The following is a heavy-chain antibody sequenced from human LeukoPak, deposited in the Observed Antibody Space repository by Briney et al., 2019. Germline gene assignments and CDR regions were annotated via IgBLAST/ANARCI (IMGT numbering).Heavy chain of an antibody. CDR3: ARGFDWFDP. Sequence: KPSETLSLTCTVSGGSISSYYWSWIRQPPGKGLEWVGYIYYSGTTNYTPSLNSPVTISVDTSKNQFSLKLSSVTAADTAVYYCARGFDWFDPWGQGTLVTVSS. J-gene: IGHJ5*02. CDR2: IYYSGTT. V-gene: IGHV4-59*01. CDR1: GGSISSYY. D-gene: IGHD3-10*01.